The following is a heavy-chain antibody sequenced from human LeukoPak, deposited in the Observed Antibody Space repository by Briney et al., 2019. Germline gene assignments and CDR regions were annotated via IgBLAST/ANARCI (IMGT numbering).Heavy chain of an antibody. D-gene: IGHD6-19*01. CDR1: GGTFSSYA. CDR3: ARGPFSSGWYRYYYYYMDV. V-gene: IGHV1-69*13. Sequence: ASVKASCKASGGTFSSYAISWVRQAPGQGLEWMGGIIPIFGTANYAQKFQGRVTITADESTSTAYMELSSLRSEDTAVYYCARGPFSSGWYRYYYYYMDVWGKGTTVTISS. CDR2: IIPIFGTA. J-gene: IGHJ6*03.